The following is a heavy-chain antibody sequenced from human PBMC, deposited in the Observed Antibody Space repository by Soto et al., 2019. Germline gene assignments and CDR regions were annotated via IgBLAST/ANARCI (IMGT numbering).Heavy chain of an antibody. J-gene: IGHJ4*02. CDR2: IFYSGTT. D-gene: IGHD4-17*01. V-gene: IGHV4-39*01. CDR1: GGSISRSHNF. Sequence: QLQLQESGPGLVKPSETLSLTCTVTGGSISRSHNFWGWIRQPPGKGLELIGSIFYSGTTYNNPSXXXRXXLSVATSKNQFSLKLNSVPAADSAVYYCARYYGDYKNYFDYWGQGTLVTVSS. CDR3: ARYYGDYKNYFDY.